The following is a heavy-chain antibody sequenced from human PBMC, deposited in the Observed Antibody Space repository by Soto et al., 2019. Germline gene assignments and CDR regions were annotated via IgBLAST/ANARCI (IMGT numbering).Heavy chain of an antibody. V-gene: IGHV3-23*01. CDR2: ISSRGGST. CDR1: GFTFSSYA. Sequence: EVQLLESGGGLVQPGGSLRLSCAASGFTFSSYAMSWVRQAPGKGLEWVSVISSRGGSTYYADSVKGRFTSSRDNSKNTRYLQMNSLRAEDTAVYYCAKDLPDPGYYWGQGTLVTFSS. CDR3: AKDLPDPGYY. J-gene: IGHJ4*02.